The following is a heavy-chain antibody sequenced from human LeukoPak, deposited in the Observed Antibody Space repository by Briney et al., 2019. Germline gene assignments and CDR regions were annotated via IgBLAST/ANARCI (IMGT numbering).Heavy chain of an antibody. CDR1: GYSFTNYW. Sequence: GESLKISCKGSGYSFTNYWIGWVRQMPGKGLEWMGIIYPGDSDTTYSPSFQGQVTISADKSISTAYLQWSSLKASDSAMYYCARRITMVRNPSTPRKYFFDYWGQGTLVSVPS. V-gene: IGHV5-51*01. CDR2: IYPGDSDT. CDR3: ARRITMVRNPSTPRKYFFDY. D-gene: IGHD3-10*01. J-gene: IGHJ4*02.